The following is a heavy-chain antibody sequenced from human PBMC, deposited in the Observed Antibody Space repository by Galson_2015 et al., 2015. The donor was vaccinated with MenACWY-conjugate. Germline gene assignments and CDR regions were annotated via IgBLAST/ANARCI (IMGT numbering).Heavy chain of an antibody. CDR3: AKAAYTSSWYQDAFDY. CDR1: GFTFSNYV. J-gene: IGHJ4*02. D-gene: IGHD6-13*01. Sequence: SLRLSCAASGFTFSNYVMNWVRQAPEKGLEWVSTITGSGGSTYYADSLKGRFTISRDNSKNTLYLQMNSLRAEDTAVYYCAKAAYTSSWYQDAFDYWGQGNLVTVSS. CDR2: ITGSGGST. V-gene: IGHV3-23*01.